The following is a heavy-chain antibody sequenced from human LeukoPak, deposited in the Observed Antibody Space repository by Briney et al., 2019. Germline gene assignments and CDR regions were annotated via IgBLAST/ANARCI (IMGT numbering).Heavy chain of an antibody. V-gene: IGHV3-33*01. CDR2: IWRGGNYK. CDR1: GFNFRTHC. J-gene: IGHJ5*02. D-gene: IGHD6-25*01. Sequence: PGRALALSFSAVGFNFRTHCMQWVRPAPGQGLGGGAMIWRGGNYKSYADSLEGRSTISRDDSRSTLSLQIHSLRVEDTAVYYCVTDPPDSGWAFWSWGQGALVTVSS. CDR3: VTDPPDSGWAFWS.